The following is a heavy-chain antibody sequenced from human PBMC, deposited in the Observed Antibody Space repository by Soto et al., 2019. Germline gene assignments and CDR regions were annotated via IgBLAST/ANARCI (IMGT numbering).Heavy chain of an antibody. CDR2: IYHSGST. V-gene: IGHV4-30-2*01. D-gene: IGHD3-10*01. Sequence: PSETLSLTCAVSGGSISSGGYSWSWIRQPPGKGLEWIGYIYHSGSTYYNPSLKSRVTISVDRSKNQFSLKLSSVTAADTAVYYCARGDYGSGSYYGVTFDYWGQGTLVTVS. CDR1: GGSISSGGYS. J-gene: IGHJ4*02. CDR3: ARGDYGSGSYYGVTFDY.